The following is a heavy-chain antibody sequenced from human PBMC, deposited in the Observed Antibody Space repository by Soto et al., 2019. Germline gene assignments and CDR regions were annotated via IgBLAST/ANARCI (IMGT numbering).Heavy chain of an antibody. Sequence: EVQLVESGGGLVQPGGSLRLSCAASGFTFSSYWMHWVRQAPGKGLVWVSRINSDGSSTSYADSVKGRFTISRDNAKNTLYLQMNSLRAEDTAVYYCARVATPIFFSSSWYYFDYWGQGTLVTVSS. CDR2: INSDGSST. D-gene: IGHD6-13*01. V-gene: IGHV3-74*01. J-gene: IGHJ4*02. CDR3: ARVATPIFFSSSWYYFDY. CDR1: GFTFSSYW.